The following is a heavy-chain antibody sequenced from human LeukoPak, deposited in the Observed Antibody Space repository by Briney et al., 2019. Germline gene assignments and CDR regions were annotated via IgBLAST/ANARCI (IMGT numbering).Heavy chain of an antibody. CDR1: GFTFSDYD. D-gene: IGHD3-16*01. CDR2: ISGLSSYT. V-gene: IGHV3-21*01. J-gene: IGHJ4*02. CDR3: GRAFPPLRTSSAGDL. Sequence: GGSLRLSCSASGFTFSDYDMNWVRQAPGKGLEWVSSISGLSSYTYYGESGKGRFSISRDNAKNSLYLQMNSLGAEDTATYYCGRAFPPLRTSSAGDLWGQGILVTVSS.